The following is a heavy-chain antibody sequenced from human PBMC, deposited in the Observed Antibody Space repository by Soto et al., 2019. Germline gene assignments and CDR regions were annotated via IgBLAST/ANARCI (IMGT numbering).Heavy chain of an antibody. CDR1: GYSFTSFG. CDR3: GREYCSSTRCFQPDY. Sequence: ASVKVSWKASGYSFTSFGISWVRQAPGQGLEWMGWISTSNGNTKYEQKFQGRVTMTTDTSTSTANMELRSLRSDDTAVYYCGREYCSSTRCFQPDYWGQGTLVTVSS. J-gene: IGHJ4*02. D-gene: IGHD2-2*01. CDR2: ISTSNGNT. V-gene: IGHV1-18*04.